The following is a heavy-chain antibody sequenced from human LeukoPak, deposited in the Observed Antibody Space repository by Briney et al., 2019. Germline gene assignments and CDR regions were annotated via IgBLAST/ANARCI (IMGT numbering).Heavy chain of an antibody. CDR2: IYTSGTT. D-gene: IGHD6-19*01. V-gene: IGHV4-4*07. CDR1: GGSISSYY. Sequence: SETLSLTCTVSGGSISSYYWSWIRQPAGKGLEWIGRIYTSGTTNYNPSLKSRVTMSVDTSKNQFSLQRSSVTAADTAVYYCARDRSSGWTTLGYWGQGTLVTVSS. CDR3: ARDRSSGWTTLGY. J-gene: IGHJ4*02.